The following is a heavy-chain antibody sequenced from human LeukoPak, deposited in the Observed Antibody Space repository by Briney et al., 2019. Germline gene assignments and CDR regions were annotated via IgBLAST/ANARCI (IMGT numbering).Heavy chain of an antibody. Sequence: PGGSLRLSCAVSGFTLSSYSMHWVRQAPGKGLEWISYISRGSTTMFYADSVKGRFTISRDNSKNTLYLQMNSLRAEDTAVYYCAKGDYYDFDYWGQGTLVTVSS. J-gene: IGHJ4*02. CDR1: GFTLSSYS. CDR2: ISRGSTTM. V-gene: IGHV3-48*01. D-gene: IGHD3-10*01. CDR3: AKGDYYDFDY.